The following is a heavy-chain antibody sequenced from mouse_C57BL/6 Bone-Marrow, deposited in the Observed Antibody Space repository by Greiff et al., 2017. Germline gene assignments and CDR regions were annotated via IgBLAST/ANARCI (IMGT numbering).Heavy chain of an antibody. D-gene: IGHD1-1*01. Sequence: VQLQQSGPELVKPGDSVKISCKASGYSFTGYFMNWVMQSHGKSLEWIGRINPYNGDTFYNQKFKGKATLTVDKSSSTAHMELRSLTSEDSAFYYCARSTGTTVPLCYWGQGTLVTVSA. CDR3: ARSTGTTVPLCY. J-gene: IGHJ3*01. CDR2: INPYNGDT. CDR1: GYSFTGYF. V-gene: IGHV1-20*01.